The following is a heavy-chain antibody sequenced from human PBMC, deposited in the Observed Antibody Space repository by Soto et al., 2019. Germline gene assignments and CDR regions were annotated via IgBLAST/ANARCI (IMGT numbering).Heavy chain of an antibody. CDR3: TRDFTRYDLLTGYYHPFYMDV. CDR1: GFTFGDYD. J-gene: IGHJ6*03. Sequence: GGSLRLSCTPSGFTFGDYDMGWFRQAPGKGLEWVGFIRSKAHGGTTEYAASVKGRFTISGDDSNSIAYLRMESLKTEDTAVYYCTRDFTRYDLLTGYYHPFYMDVWGKGTTVTVSS. D-gene: IGHD3-9*01. CDR2: IRSKAHGGTT. V-gene: IGHV3-49*03.